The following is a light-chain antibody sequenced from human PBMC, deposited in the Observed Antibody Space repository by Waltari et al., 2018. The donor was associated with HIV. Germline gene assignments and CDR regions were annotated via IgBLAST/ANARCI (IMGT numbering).Light chain of an antibody. J-gene: IGKJ1*01. CDR2: AAS. CDR3: QQSYSTPRT. CDR1: PSIGTS. Sequence: DIQMTQTPSSLSASVGHRVTISCRASPSIGTSLNWYQQRPGKAPDLLIYAASGLQSGVPSRFSGNGSGTDFTLTVSSLQAEDFATYYCQQSYSTPRTFGQGTRVEIK. V-gene: IGKV1-39*01.